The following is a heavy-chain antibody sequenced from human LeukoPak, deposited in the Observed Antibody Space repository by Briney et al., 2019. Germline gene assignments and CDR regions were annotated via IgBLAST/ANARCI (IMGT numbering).Heavy chain of an antibody. CDR1: GYTLTRYG. V-gene: IGHV1-18*01. D-gene: IGHD3-10*01. J-gene: IGHJ4*02. Sequence: GASVKVSCMASGYTLTRYGISWVRQAPGQGLEWMGGIGPSNGNTNYPQNLQGRVTITTDTSTSTAYMELGSLGSDDTAVYYCARDQDSLGRGVIGYWGQGTLVTVSS. CDR2: IGPSNGNT. CDR3: ARDQDSLGRGVIGY.